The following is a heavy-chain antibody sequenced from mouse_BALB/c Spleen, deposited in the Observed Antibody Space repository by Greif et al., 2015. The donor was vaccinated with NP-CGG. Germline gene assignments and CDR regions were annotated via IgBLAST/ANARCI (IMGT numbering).Heavy chain of an antibody. CDR2: IYPGDGDT. CDR1: GYAFSSYW. D-gene: IGHD2-1*01. V-gene: IGHV1-80*01. CDR3: ARSRGNYYAMDY. J-gene: IGHJ4*01. Sequence: QVQLQQPGAELVRPGSSVKISCKASGYAFSSYWMNWVKQRPGQGLEWIGRIYPGDGDTNYNGKFKGKATLTADKSSSTAYMQLSSLTSEDSAVYFCARSRGNYYAMDYWGQGTSVTVSS.